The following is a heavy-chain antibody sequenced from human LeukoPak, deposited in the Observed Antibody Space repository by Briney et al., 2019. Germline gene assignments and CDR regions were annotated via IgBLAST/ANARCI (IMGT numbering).Heavy chain of an antibody. Sequence: ASVKVSCKASGYTFTGYYVHWVRQAPGQGLEWMGWINPNSGGTNYAQKFQGRVTMTRDTSISTAYMELSRLRSDDTAVYYCARDRRAYYYDSSGYRDYWGQGTLVTVSS. CDR2: INPNSGGT. J-gene: IGHJ4*02. CDR3: ARDRRAYYYDSSGYRDY. CDR1: GYTFTGYY. D-gene: IGHD3-22*01. V-gene: IGHV1-2*02.